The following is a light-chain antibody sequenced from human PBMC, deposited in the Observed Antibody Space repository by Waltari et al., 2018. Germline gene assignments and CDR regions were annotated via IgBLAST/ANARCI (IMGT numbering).Light chain of an antibody. CDR2: WAS. CDR3: QQYYSNPIT. V-gene: IGKV4-1*01. J-gene: IGKJ5*01. CDR1: QSILYSKNY. Sequence: DIVMTQSPDSLAVSLGERATINCKSSQSILYSKNYLAWYQQKLGQPPKLLIYWASTRAFGVPDRFPGSGSGADFTLTISSLQAEDVAVYFCQQYYSNPITFGQGTRLEIK.